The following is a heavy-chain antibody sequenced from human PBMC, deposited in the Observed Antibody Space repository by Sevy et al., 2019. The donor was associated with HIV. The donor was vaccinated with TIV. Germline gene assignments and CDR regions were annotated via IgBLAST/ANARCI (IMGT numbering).Heavy chain of an antibody. CDR1: GFTFSSYS. Sequence: GGSLRLSCTASGFTFSSYSMNWVREAPGKGLEWVSYISSSSSTIYYAHSVKGRFAISRDNAKNSLYLQMNSLRDEDTAVYYCARDKFVGYCSGGSCYSLYYYMDVWGKGTTVTVSS. D-gene: IGHD2-15*01. CDR3: ARDKFVGYCSGGSCYSLYYYMDV. V-gene: IGHV3-48*02. CDR2: ISSSSSTI. J-gene: IGHJ6*03.